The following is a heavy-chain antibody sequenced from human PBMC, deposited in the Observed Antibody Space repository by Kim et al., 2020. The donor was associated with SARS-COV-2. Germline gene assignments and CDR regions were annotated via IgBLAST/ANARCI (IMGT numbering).Heavy chain of an antibody. V-gene: IGHV4-39*01. CDR3: AGQTEMATIKDAFDI. Sequence: SETLSLTCTVSGGSISSSSYYWGWIRQPPGKGLEWIGSIYYSESTYYNPSLKSRVTISEDTSKNQFSLKLSSVTAADTAVYYCAGQTEMATIKDAFDIWGQGTMVTVSS. CDR2: IYYSEST. D-gene: IGHD5-12*01. CDR1: GGSISSSSYY. J-gene: IGHJ3*02.